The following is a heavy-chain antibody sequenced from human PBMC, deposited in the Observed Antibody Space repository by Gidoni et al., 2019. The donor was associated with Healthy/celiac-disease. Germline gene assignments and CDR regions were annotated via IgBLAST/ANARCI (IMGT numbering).Heavy chain of an antibody. CDR3: AREISAGNYDTSAFDI. Sequence: QVQLVQSGAEVKKPGSSVKVSCKASGGTFSSYAISWVRQAPGQGLEWMGGIIPIFGTANYAQKFQGRVTITADESTSTAYMELSSLRSEDTAVYYCAREISAGNYDTSAFDIWGQGTMVTVSS. CDR1: GGTFSSYA. CDR2: IIPIFGTA. D-gene: IGHD1-7*01. J-gene: IGHJ3*02. V-gene: IGHV1-69*01.